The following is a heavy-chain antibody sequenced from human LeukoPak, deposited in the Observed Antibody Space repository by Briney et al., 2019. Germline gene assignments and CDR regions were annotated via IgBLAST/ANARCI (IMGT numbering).Heavy chain of an antibody. CDR1: GGSFSGYY. CDR3: AREYYDFWTGARYYMDV. Sequence: PSETLSLTCAVYGGSFSGYYWSWIRQPPGKGLEWIGEINHSGSTNYNPSLKSRVTISVDTSKNQFSLKLSSVTAADTAVYYCAREYYDFWTGARYYMDVWGKGTTVTVSS. CDR2: INHSGST. D-gene: IGHD3-3*01. J-gene: IGHJ6*03. V-gene: IGHV4-34*01.